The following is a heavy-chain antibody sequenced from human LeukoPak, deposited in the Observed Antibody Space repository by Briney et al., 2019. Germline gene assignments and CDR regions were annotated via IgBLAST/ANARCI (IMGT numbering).Heavy chain of an antibody. D-gene: IGHD1-26*01. CDR1: GFTFSSYG. CDR2: IRYDGSNK. Sequence: PGGSLRLSCAASGFTFSSYGMHWVRQAPGKGLEWVAFIRYDGSNKYYADSVKGRFTISRDNSKNTLYLQMNSLRAEDTAVYFCATDRGSYSGSDVFDIWGQGTMVTVSS. CDR3: ATDRGSYSGSDVFDI. V-gene: IGHV3-30*02. J-gene: IGHJ3*02.